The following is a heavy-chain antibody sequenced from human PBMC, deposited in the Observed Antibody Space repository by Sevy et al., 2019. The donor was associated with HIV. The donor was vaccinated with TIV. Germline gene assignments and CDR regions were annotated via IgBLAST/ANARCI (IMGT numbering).Heavy chain of an antibody. J-gene: IGHJ4*02. Sequence: SETLSLTCGVSGYSISSGYYWGWIRQPPGKGLEWIGSINHSGGTYSNPSLKSRVTISVDTSKNQFSRKLGSVTAADTAVYYCARGGYTYGKGYFDYWGQGTLVTVSS. CDR1: GYSISSGYY. V-gene: IGHV4-38-2*01. D-gene: IGHD5-18*01. CDR3: ARGGYTYGKGYFDY. CDR2: INHSGGT.